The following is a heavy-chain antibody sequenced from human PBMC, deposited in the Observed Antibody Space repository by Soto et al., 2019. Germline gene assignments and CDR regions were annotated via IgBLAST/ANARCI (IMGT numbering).Heavy chain of an antibody. CDR2: IYYSGST. CDR1: GGSISSGGYY. V-gene: IGHV4-31*03. Sequence: SETLSLTCTVSGGSISSGGYYWSWIRQHPGKGLEWIGYIYYSGSTYYNPSLKSRVTISVDTSKNQFSLKLSSVTAADTAVYYCARDRWLTAAHRKWFDPWGQGTLVTVSS. J-gene: IGHJ5*02. D-gene: IGHD2-2*01. CDR3: ARDRWLTAAHRKWFDP.